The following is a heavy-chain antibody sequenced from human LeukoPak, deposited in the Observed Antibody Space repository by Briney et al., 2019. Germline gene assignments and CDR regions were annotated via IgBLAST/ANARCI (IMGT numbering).Heavy chain of an antibody. Sequence: SETLSLTCTVSGGSISSYYWSWIRQPPGKGLEWIGYIYYSGSTNYNPSLKSRVTISVDTSKNQFSLKLSSVTAADTAVYYCARGVPNSSGYHYTSAEYFQHWGQGTLVTVSS. J-gene: IGHJ1*01. CDR2: IYYSGST. V-gene: IGHV4-59*01. D-gene: IGHD3-22*01. CDR3: ARGVPNSSGYHYTSAEYFQH. CDR1: GGSISSYY.